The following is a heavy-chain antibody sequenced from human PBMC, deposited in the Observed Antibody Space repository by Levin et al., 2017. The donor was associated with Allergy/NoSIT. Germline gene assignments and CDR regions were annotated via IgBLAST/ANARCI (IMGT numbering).Heavy chain of an antibody. CDR3: HFFGGGFTAAVAATRRLDF. J-gene: IGHJ6*02. Sequence: SVKVSCKASGGTFSHTYAISWVRQPPGQGLEWVGKTIPLLDVISYAKKFEGRITITADKSASTTTTSYLEVTSLRAEDTALYSCHFFGGGFTAAVAATRRLDFWGQGTPVTVS. D-gene: IGHD5-12*01. CDR1: GGTFSHTYA. V-gene: IGHV1-69*04. CDR2: TIPLLDVI.